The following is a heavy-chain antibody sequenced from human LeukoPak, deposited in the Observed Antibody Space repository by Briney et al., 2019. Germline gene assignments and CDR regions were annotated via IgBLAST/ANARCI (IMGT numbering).Heavy chain of an antibody. V-gene: IGHV4-59*01. CDR1: GGSISTYY. CDR3: ARENSNSWYLDY. Sequence: PSETLPLTCTVSGGSISTYYWSWIRQPPGKGLEWIGYIYNSGSTNYNPSLKSRVTISVDTSKNQFSLKLSSVTAADTAVYYCARENSNSWYLDYWGQGTLVTVSS. J-gene: IGHJ4*02. CDR2: IYNSGST. D-gene: IGHD6-13*01.